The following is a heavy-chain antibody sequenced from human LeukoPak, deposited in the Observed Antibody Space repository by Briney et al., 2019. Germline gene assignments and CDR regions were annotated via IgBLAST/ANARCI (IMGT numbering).Heavy chain of an antibody. J-gene: IGHJ4*02. CDR1: GFTFSNNW. D-gene: IGHD3-10*01. CDR2: VKKDASEK. V-gene: IGHV3-7*01. Sequence: GGSLRLSCAASGFTFSNNWMTWVRQAPGKGLEWVASVKKDASEKYYVDSVKGRFTISRDNAKNLLYLQMSSLRVEDTAVYYCARGPLYGSRSDYFDYWGQGTLVTVSA. CDR3: ARGPLYGSRSDYFDY.